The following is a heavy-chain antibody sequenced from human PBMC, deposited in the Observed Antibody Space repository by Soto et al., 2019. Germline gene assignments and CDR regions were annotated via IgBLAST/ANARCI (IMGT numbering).Heavy chain of an antibody. CDR1: GYTFTSYG. CDR3: ARDGNIVLVPAAIPPEYYYYYGMDV. CDR2: ISAYNGNT. D-gene: IGHD2-2*02. V-gene: IGHV1-18*01. Sequence: QVQLVQSGAEVKKPGASVKVSCKASGYTFTSYGISWVRQAPGQGLEWMGWISAYNGNTNYAQKLQGRVTMTTDTSTSTAYMELRSLRSDDTAVYYCARDGNIVLVPAAIPPEYYYYYGMDVWGQGTTVTVSS. J-gene: IGHJ6*02.